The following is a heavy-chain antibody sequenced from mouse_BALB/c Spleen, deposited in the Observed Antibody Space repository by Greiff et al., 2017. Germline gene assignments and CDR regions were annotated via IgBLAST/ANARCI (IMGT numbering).Heavy chain of an antibody. V-gene: IGHV1-69*02. J-gene: IGHJ2*01. CDR3: TSWVGTGVDY. CDR2: IYPSDSYT. D-gene: IGHD1-1*02. Sequence: VQLQQPGAELVRPGASVKLSCKASGYTFTSYWINWVKQRPGQGLEWIGNIYPSDSYTNYNQKFKDKATLTVDKSSSTAYMQLSSPTSEDSAVYYCTSWVGTGVDYWGQGTTLTVSS. CDR1: GYTFTSYW.